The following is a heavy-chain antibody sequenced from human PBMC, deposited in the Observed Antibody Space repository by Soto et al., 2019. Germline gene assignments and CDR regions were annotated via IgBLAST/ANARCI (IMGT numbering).Heavy chain of an antibody. J-gene: IGHJ6*02. CDR1: GLSFDDYA. CDR3: AKSMGGTAYGMGV. CDR2: ISWNGGSI. V-gene: IGHV3-9*01. D-gene: IGHD2-21*02. Sequence: EVQLVESGGGLVQPGRSLRLSCAASGLSFDDYAMHWVRQVPGKGLEWVSGISWNGGSIGYADSVKGRFSISRDNAKNSLYLQMNSLRVEDTALYYCAKSMGGTAYGMGVWGQGTTVTVSS.